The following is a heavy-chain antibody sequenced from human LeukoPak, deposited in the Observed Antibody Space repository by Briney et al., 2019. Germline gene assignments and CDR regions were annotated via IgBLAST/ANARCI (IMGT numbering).Heavy chain of an antibody. CDR2: ISAYNGNT. D-gene: IGHD3-9*01. CDR1: GYTFTSYG. Sequence: ASVKVSCKASGYTFTSYGISWVRQAPGQGLEWMGWISAYNGNTNYAQKLQGRVTMTTDTSTSTAYMELRSLRSDDTAVYYCARAGLLRYFDGGAFDIWGQGTMVTASS. V-gene: IGHV1-18*01. CDR3: ARAGLLRYFDGGAFDI. J-gene: IGHJ3*02.